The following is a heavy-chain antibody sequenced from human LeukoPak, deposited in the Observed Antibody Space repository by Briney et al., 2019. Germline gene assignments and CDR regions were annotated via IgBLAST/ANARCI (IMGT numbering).Heavy chain of an antibody. CDR3: ARLAGNDAFDI. CDR1: GGSISSYY. Sequence: SETLSLTCTVSGGSISSYYWSWIRQPPGKGLEWIGYIYYSGSTNYNPSLKSRVTISVDTSKNQFSPKLSSVTAADTAVYYCARLAGNDAFDIWGQGTMVTVSS. CDR2: IYYSGST. V-gene: IGHV4-59*01. J-gene: IGHJ3*02. D-gene: IGHD6-19*01.